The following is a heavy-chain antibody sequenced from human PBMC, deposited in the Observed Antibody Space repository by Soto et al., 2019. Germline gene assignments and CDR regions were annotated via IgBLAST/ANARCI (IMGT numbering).Heavy chain of an antibody. J-gene: IGHJ5*02. D-gene: IGHD3-10*01. Sequence: QITLKESGPTLVRPTQTLTLTCTFSGFSLSTTGVGVGWIRQPPGKALEWLALIYWDDDKRYSPSLKSRLTITKDTTKNKVILTMTNMAPVDTATYYCAQRLRHSSMGRERGAYFAPWGQGTVVTVSP. CDR1: GFSLSTTGVG. CDR3: AQRLRHSSMGRERGAYFAP. CDR2: IYWDDDK. V-gene: IGHV2-5*02.